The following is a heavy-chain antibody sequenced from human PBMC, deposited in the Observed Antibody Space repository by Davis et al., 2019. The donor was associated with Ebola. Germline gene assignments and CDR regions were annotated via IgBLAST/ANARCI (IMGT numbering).Heavy chain of an antibody. CDR2: IYYRMNT. D-gene: IGHD6-19*01. Sequence: RSYWMSWVRQSPGKGLEWIGSIYYRMNTYYNPPLKSRVTISVDTSKNQFSLKLSSVTAADTAVYYCARGGAVAGPWGQGTLVTVSS. J-gene: IGHJ5*02. V-gene: IGHV4-39*07. CDR1: RSYW. CDR3: ARGGAVAGP.